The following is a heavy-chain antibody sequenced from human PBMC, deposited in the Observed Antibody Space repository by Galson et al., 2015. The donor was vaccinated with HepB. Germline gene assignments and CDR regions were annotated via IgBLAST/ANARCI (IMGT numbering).Heavy chain of an antibody. V-gene: IGHV4-59*08. CDR3: ARHPGRGSVGYAFDL. CDR1: HGSINNYY. D-gene: IGHD2-2*01. Sequence: SLTCSVSHGSINNYYWSWIRQSPGNRLEWIGYIYYNGDTNYNPSLGYRVGMSVDTSINQVSLWLTSVTAADTAVYYCARHPGRGSVGYAFDLWGQGTLVTVSA. CDR2: IYYNGDT. J-gene: IGHJ4*02.